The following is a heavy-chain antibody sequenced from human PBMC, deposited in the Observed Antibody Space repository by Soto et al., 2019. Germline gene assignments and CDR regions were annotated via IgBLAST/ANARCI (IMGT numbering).Heavy chain of an antibody. V-gene: IGHV3-23*01. CDR1: GFTFSSYA. J-gene: IGHJ6*02. CDR3: AKDLRGPKDGMDV. CDR2: ISSSGGGT. Sequence: PGESLRLSCAASGFTFSSYAMNWVRQAPWKGLDWVSAISSSGGGTFYADSVKGRFTISRDNSKDTLYLQMNSLRVEDTAIYYCAKDLRGPKDGMDVWGQGTTVTVSS.